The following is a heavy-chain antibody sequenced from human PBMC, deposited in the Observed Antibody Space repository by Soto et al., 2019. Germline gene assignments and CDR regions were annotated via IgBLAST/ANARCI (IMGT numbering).Heavy chain of an antibody. V-gene: IGHV4-59*01. CDR3: AREGGYCSSTSCRNWAKWFDP. CDR1: GGSISSYY. D-gene: IGHD2-2*01. CDR2: IYYSGST. Sequence: PSETLSLTCTVSGGSISSYYWSWIRQPPGKGLEWIGYIYYSGSTNYNPSLKSRVTISVDTSKNQFSLKLSSVAAADTAVYYCAREGGYCSSTSCRNWAKWFDPWGQGTLV. J-gene: IGHJ5*02.